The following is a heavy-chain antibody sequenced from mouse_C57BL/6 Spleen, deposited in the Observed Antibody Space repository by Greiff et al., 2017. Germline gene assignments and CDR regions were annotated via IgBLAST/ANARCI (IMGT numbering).Heavy chain of an antibody. CDR3: ARQDSSGSWDYYAMDY. V-gene: IGHV5-15*01. CDR2: ISNLAYSI. J-gene: IGHJ4*01. CDR1: GFTFSDYG. D-gene: IGHD3-2*02. Sequence: EVKLMESGGGLVQPGGSLKLSCAASGFTFSDYGMAWVRQAPRKGPEWVAFISNLAYSIYYADTVTGRFTISRENAKNTLYLEMSSLRSEDTAMYYCARQDSSGSWDYYAMDYWGQGTSVTVSS.